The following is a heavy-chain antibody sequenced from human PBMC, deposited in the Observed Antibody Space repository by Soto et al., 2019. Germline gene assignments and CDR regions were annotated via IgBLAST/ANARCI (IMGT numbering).Heavy chain of an antibody. CDR3: ARGSSIAARPWVY. J-gene: IGHJ4*02. CDR2: INHSGST. CDR1: GGSFSGYY. D-gene: IGHD6-6*01. V-gene: IGHV4-34*01. Sequence: SETLSLTCAVYGGSFSGYYWSWIRQPPGKGLEWIGEINHSGSTNYNPSLKSRVTISVDTSKNQFSLKLSSVTAADTAVYYCARGSSIAARPWVYWGQGTLVTVSS.